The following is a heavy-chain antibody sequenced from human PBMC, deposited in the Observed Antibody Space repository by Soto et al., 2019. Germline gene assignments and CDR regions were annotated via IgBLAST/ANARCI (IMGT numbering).Heavy chain of an antibody. J-gene: IGHJ4*02. D-gene: IGHD1-26*01. Sequence: SETLSLTCTVSGGSISSYYWSWVRQPPGKGLEWIGYIYYSGSTNYNPSLKSRVTISVDTSKNQFSLKLTSVTAADTAVYYCARRYGGNFDYWGQGTLVTVSS. CDR1: GGSISSYY. CDR3: ARRYGGNFDY. V-gene: IGHV4-59*01. CDR2: IYYSGST.